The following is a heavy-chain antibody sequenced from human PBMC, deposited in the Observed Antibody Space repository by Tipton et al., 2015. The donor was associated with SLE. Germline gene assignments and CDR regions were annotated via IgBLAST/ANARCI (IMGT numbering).Heavy chain of an antibody. CDR2: IKQDGSEK. CDR3: ARDQDSFDY. Sequence: GSLRLSCIASGFTFRSYAMSWVRQAPGKGLEWVANIKQDGSEKYYVDSVKGRFTISRDNAKNSLYLQMNSLRAEDTAVYYCARDQDSFDYWGQGTLVTVSS. V-gene: IGHV3-7*01. CDR1: GFTFRSYA. J-gene: IGHJ4*02.